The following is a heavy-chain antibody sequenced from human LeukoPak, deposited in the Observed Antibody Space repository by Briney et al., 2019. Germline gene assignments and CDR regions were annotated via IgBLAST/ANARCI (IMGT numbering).Heavy chain of an antibody. CDR1: GFTFSSYW. CDR2: INSDGSST. J-gene: IGHJ4*02. Sequence: PGGSLRLSCAASGFTFSSYWMNWVRQAPGKGLVWVSRINSDGSSTNYADSVKGRFTISRDNAKNTLYLQMNSLRAEDTAVYCCARPYCSSTSCYDFDYWGQGTLVTVSS. V-gene: IGHV3-74*01. CDR3: ARPYCSSTSCYDFDY. D-gene: IGHD2-2*01.